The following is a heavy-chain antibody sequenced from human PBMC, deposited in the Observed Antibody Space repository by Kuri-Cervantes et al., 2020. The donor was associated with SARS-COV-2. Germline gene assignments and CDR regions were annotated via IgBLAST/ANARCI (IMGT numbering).Heavy chain of an antibody. CDR1: GCTFSGYY. D-gene: IGHD1-1*01. J-gene: IGHJ4*02. CDR3: ARDEGGELVEAFDY. V-gene: IGHV3-21*01. CDR2: IDSSSYYI. Sequence: GESLKISCASSGCTFSGYYMNWIRQAPATGLEWVASIDSSSYYIYHAESVQGRLTISRDNAKTSLYLQMNSLKPEDTAVYYCARDEGGELVEAFDYWGQGALVTVSS.